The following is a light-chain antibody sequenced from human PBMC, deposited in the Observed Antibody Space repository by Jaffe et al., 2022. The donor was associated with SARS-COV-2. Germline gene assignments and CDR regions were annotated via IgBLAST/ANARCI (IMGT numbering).Light chain of an antibody. V-gene: IGLV2-8*01. Sequence: QSALTQPPSASGSPGQSVTISCTGTRSDVGAYNYVSWYQQHPGKAPKLMIYEVTKWPSGVPDRFSGSKSGNTAFLTVSGLQPEDEADYYCSSYAGSHNVVFGGGTKLTVL. CDR1: RSDVGAYNY. CDR3: SSYAGSHNVV. J-gene: IGLJ2*01. CDR2: EVT.